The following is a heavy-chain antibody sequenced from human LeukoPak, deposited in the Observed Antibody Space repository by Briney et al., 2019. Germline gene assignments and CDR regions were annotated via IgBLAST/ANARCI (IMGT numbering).Heavy chain of an antibody. D-gene: IGHD2-2*01. J-gene: IGHJ4*02. CDR2: IYYSGST. CDR3: ARHQRSFTSDWSHNFDS. V-gene: IGHV4-30-4*08. Sequence: SETLSLTCTVSGGSISSGDYYWSWIRQPPGKGLEWIGYIYYSGSTYYNPSLKSRVTISVDTSKNQFSLKLSSVTAADTAVYYCARHQRSFTSDWSHNFDSWGQGTLVTVSS. CDR1: GGSISSGDYY.